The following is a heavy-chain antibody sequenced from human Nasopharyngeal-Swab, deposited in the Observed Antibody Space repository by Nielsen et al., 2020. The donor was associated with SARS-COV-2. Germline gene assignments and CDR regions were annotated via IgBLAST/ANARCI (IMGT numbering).Heavy chain of an antibody. Sequence: GESLKISCAASGFTFSDYAVHWVRQASGKGLEWVGRVRSKANNYATAYAASVKGRFTISRDDSKNTAYLQMNSLKTEDTAVYYCNRCGVSCYAGRDYWGQGTLVTVSS. J-gene: IGHJ4*02. V-gene: IGHV3-73*01. CDR3: NRCGVSCYAGRDY. CDR1: GFTFSDYA. CDR2: VRSKANNYAT. D-gene: IGHD2-15*01.